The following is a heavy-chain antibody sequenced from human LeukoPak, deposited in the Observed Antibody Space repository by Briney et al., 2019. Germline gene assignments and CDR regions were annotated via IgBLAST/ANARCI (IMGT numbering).Heavy chain of an antibody. V-gene: IGHV1-2*02. CDR2: INPNNGDT. CDR1: GYTFTGYY. CDR3: ARGQGRLVLRVVFDY. J-gene: IGHJ4*02. D-gene: IGHD3-10*01. Sequence: ASVKVSCKASGYTFTGYYMHWVRQAPGQGLEWMGWINPNNGDTTYAQNFQGRVTMTRDTSISTAYMELSRLRSDDTAMYYCARGQGRLVLRVVFDYWGQGTLLTVSS.